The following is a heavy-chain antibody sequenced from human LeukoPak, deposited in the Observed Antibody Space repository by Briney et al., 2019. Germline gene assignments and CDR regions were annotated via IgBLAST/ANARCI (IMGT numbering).Heavy chain of an antibody. D-gene: IGHD3-22*01. Sequence: GGSLRLSCAASGFTFSSYWMSWVRQAPGKGLEWVANIKQDGSEKYYVDSVKGRFTISRDNAKNSLYLQMNSLRAEDTAVYYCAKDVSVYDSSGYLVDYWGQGTLVTVSS. CDR2: IKQDGSEK. CDR1: GFTFSSYW. J-gene: IGHJ4*02. CDR3: AKDVSVYDSSGYLVDY. V-gene: IGHV3-7*01.